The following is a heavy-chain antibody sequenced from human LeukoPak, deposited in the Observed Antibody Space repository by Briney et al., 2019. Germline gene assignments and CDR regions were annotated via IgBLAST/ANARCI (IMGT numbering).Heavy chain of an antibody. D-gene: IGHD3-16*01. CDR1: GFTLNNYG. CDR2: LRYVGTNK. CDR3: ARDWGWGFDY. V-gene: IGHV3-30*02. J-gene: IGHJ4*02. Sequence: PGGSLRLFCEASGFTLNNYGMHWVRQVPGKGLEWVAFLRYVGTNKYSADSVKGRFTISRDSSKNTLYLQMSGLRAEDTAVYYCARDWGWGFDYWGQGTLVTVSS.